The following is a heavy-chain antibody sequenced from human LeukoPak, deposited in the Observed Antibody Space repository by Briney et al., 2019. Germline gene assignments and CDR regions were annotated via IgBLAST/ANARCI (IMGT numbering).Heavy chain of an antibody. V-gene: IGHV6-1*01. CDR3: ARSKTNRAVRGVIITNWFDP. D-gene: IGHD3-10*01. Sequence: SQTLPLTCAICGDSVSSNSAAWNWIRQSPSRGLEWLGRTYYRSKWYNDYAVSVKSRITINPDTSKNQFSLQLNSVTPEDTAVYYCARSKTNRAVRGVIITNWFDPWGQGTLVTVSS. CDR1: GDSVSSNSAA. CDR2: TYYRSKWYN. J-gene: IGHJ5*02.